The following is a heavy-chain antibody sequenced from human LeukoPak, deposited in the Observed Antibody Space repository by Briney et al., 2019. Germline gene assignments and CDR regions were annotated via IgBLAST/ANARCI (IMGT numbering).Heavy chain of an antibody. Sequence: GASVKVSCEASGGTFSSYAISWVRQAPGQGLEWMGGIIPIFGTANYAQKFQGRVTITADESTSTAYMELSSLRSEDTAVYYCARALRDRYCTNGVCYTPEAKYYYYGMDVWGQGTTVTVSS. CDR1: GGTFSSYA. V-gene: IGHV1-69*13. CDR2: IIPIFGTA. D-gene: IGHD2-8*01. J-gene: IGHJ6*02. CDR3: ARALRDRYCTNGVCYTPEAKYYYYGMDV.